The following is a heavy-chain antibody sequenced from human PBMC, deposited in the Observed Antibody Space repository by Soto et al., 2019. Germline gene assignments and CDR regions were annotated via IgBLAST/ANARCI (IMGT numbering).Heavy chain of an antibody. J-gene: IGHJ4*02. CDR3: ARDEWLLSSSPGFDY. V-gene: IGHV3-30-3*01. CDR2: ISYDGSNK. CDR1: GFTFSSYA. Sequence: ESGGGVVQPGRSLRLSCAASGFTFSSYAMHWVRQAPGKGLEWVAVISYDGSNKYYADSVKGRFTISRDNSKNTLYLQMNSLRAEDTAVYYCARDEWLLSSSPGFDYWGQGTLVTVSS. D-gene: IGHD3-3*01.